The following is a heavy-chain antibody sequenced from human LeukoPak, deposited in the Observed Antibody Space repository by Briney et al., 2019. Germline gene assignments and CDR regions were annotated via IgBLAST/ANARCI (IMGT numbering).Heavy chain of an antibody. J-gene: IGHJ4*02. CDR1: GFTFTSYN. V-gene: IGHV3-21*01. D-gene: IGHD1-26*01. CDR3: AKPSGSGVDY. CDR2: ITSSSSYI. Sequence: GGSLRLSCAASGFTFTSYNMNWVRQAPGKGLEWVSSITSSSSYIYYADSVKGRFTISRDNSKNTLYLQMNSLRLEDMALYYCAKPSGSGVDYWGRGTRVTVSS.